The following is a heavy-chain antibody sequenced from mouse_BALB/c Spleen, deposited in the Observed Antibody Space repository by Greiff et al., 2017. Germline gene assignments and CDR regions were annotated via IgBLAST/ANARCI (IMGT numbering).Heavy chain of an antibody. CDR2: IRSKSNNYAT. V-gene: IGHV10-1*02. CDR1: GFTFNTYA. CDR3: VRHETRDAMDY. J-gene: IGHJ4*01. Sequence: EVMLVESGGGLVQPKGSLKLSCAASGFTFNTYAMNWVRQAPGKGLEWVARIRSKSNNYATYYAYSVKDRFTISRDDSQSMLYLQMNNLKTEDTAMDYCVRHETRDAMDYWGQGTSVTVSS.